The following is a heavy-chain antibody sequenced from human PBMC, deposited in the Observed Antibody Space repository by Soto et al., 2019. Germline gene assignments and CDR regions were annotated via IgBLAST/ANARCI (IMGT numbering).Heavy chain of an antibody. CDR1: GFTFSSYA. V-gene: IGHV3-23*01. D-gene: IGHD2-15*01. J-gene: IGHJ4*02. CDR2: VSIGGST. Sequence: GGSLRLSCAASGFTFSSYAMGWVRQGPGKGLEWVAVVSIGGSTHYADSVRGRFTISRDNSKNTLSLQMNSLTAQDTAVYVCAKSRGGGGHFDDWGQGALVTVSS. CDR3: AKSRGGGGHFDD.